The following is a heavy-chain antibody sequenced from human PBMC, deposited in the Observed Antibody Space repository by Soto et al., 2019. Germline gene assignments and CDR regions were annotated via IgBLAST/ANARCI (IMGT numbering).Heavy chain of an antibody. Sequence: SETLSLTCTVSCGSISSGGYYWSWIRQHPGKGLEWIGYIYYSGSTYYNPSLKSRVTISVDTSKNQFSLKLSSVTAADTAVYYCARADGNVLDYWGQGTLVTVSS. V-gene: IGHV4-31*03. J-gene: IGHJ4*02. CDR1: CGSISSGGYY. D-gene: IGHD3-16*01. CDR2: IYYSGST. CDR3: ARADGNVLDY.